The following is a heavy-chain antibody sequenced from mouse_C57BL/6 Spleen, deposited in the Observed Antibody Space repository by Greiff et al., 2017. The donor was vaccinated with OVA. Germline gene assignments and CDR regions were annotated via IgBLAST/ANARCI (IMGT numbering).Heavy chain of an antibody. D-gene: IGHD1-1*01. CDR3: ARRSYYYGTEYFDV. Sequence: VQLQQPGAELVRPGSSVKLSCKASGYTFTSYWMHWVKQRPIQGLEWIGNIDPSDSETHYNQKFKDKATLTVDKSSSTAYMQLSSLTSEDSAVCYCARRSYYYGTEYFDVWGTGTTVTVSS. CDR2: IDPSDSET. V-gene: IGHV1-52*01. CDR1: GYTFTSYW. J-gene: IGHJ1*03.